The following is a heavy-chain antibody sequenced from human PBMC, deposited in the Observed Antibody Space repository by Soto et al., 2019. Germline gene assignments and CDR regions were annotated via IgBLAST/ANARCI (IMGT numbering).Heavy chain of an antibody. V-gene: IGHV3-7*01. CDR2: IKHAGSVK. Sequence: PWGTLRLPCEVSGLTFSGYWMSWFRQAPGKGLEWVADIKHAGSVKDYVDPVNGRFTISRDNAKQLLYLQMNGLRAEDTALYYCARAPYSNAWYRFDLWGQGTLVTVSS. J-gene: IGHJ4*02. CDR3: ARAPYSNAWYRFDL. CDR1: GLTFSGYW. D-gene: IGHD4-4*01.